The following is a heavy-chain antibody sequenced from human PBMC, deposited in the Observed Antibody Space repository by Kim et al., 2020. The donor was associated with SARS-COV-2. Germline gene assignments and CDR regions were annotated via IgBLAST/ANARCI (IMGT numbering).Heavy chain of an antibody. J-gene: IGHJ6*03. V-gene: IGHV3-48*02. CDR2: ISSSSSTI. CDR1: GFTFSSYS. CDR3: ARRYCTGGVCSILAYYYYYWDV. D-gene: IGHD2-8*02. Sequence: GGSLRLSCAASGFTFSSYSMNWVRQAPGKGLEWVSYISSSSSTIYYADSVKGRFTISRDNAKNSLYLQMNSLRDEDTAVYYCARRYCTGGVCSILAYYYYYWDVWGKGTTVTVSS.